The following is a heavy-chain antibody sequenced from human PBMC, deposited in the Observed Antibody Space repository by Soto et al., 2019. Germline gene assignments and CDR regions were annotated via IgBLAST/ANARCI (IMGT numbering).Heavy chain of an antibody. J-gene: IGHJ6*03. Sequence: SETLSLTCTVSGASISSYYWSWIRQPPGKGLEYIGYVYYSGSTYYNPSLKSRVTISIDTSKNQFSLRLSSVTAADTAVYYCARGTYYYKHVWGKGTTVTVSS. CDR2: VYYSGST. CDR3: ARGTYYYKHV. V-gene: IGHV4-59*01. CDR1: GASISSYY.